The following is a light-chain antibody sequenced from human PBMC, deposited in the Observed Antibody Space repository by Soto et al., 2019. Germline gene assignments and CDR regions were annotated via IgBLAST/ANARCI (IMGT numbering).Light chain of an antibody. CDR3: MSYRSSSTWV. Sequence: QSALTQPASVSGSPGQSITISCTGTSSDVGGYDFVSWYQQHPGKAPKLMIYMVSNRPSGVSDRFSASKSGNTASLTISGLQADDEADYYCMSYRSSSTWVFGGGTKLTVL. V-gene: IGLV2-14*01. J-gene: IGLJ2*01. CDR2: MVS. CDR1: SSDVGGYDF.